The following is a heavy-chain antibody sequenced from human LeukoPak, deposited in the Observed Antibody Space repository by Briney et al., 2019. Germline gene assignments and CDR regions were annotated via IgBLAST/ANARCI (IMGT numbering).Heavy chain of an antibody. Sequence: PGGALRLSCAASGFTFSSCGFNWVRQAPGKGLEGVACICTTGRERYYADSVRGRFTISRDNDKNSMYMQMDSLRDEDTAVYYCATETIGRHYDYWGRGTLLTVSS. J-gene: IGHJ4*02. V-gene: IGHV3-21*01. CDR2: ICTTGRER. CDR1: GFTFSSCG. D-gene: IGHD1-14*01. CDR3: ATETIGRHYDY.